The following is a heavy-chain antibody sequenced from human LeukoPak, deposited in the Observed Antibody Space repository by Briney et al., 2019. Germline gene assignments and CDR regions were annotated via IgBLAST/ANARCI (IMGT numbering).Heavy chain of an antibody. Sequence: GGSLRLSCAASGFTFSNFGMNWVRQAPGKGLEWVSFITSSGSTTYYADSVKGRFTISRDNTKDSLNLQMSGLRAEDTAVYYCAKDVHLAAVANFDYWGQGTLVTVSS. CDR2: ITSSGSTT. J-gene: IGHJ4*02. V-gene: IGHV3-48*01. CDR1: GFTFSNFG. CDR3: AKDVHLAAVANFDY. D-gene: IGHD6-19*01.